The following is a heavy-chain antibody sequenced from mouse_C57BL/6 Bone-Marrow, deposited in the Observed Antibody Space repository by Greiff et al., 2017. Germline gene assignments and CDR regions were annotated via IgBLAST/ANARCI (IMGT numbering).Heavy chain of an antibody. CDR2: IDPETGGT. Sequence: QVQLQQSGAELVRPGASVTLSCKASGYTFTDYEMHWVKQTPVHGLEWIGAIDPETGGTAYNQKFKGKAILTADKSSSTAYMELRSLTSEDSAVYYGGIYYGNPYAMDYWGQGTSVTVSS. D-gene: IGHD2-1*01. V-gene: IGHV1-15*01. CDR1: GYTFTDYE. J-gene: IGHJ4*01. CDR3: GIYYGNPYAMDY.